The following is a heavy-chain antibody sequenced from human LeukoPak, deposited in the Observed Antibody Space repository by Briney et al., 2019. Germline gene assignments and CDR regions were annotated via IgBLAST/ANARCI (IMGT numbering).Heavy chain of an antibody. V-gene: IGHV4-39*01. CDR3: ARLKRAVRKKDYFDY. CDR2: IYYSGST. J-gene: IGHJ4*02. CDR1: GGSISSSSYY. Sequence: SETLSLTCTVSGGSISSSSYYWGWIRQPPGKGLEWIGSIYYSGSTYYNPSLKSRVTISVDTSKNQFSLKLSSVTAADTAVYHCARLKRAVRKKDYFDYWGQGTLVTVSS. D-gene: IGHD6-19*01.